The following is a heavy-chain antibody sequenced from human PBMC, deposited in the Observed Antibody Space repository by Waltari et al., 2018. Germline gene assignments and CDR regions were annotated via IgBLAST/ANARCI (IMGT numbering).Heavy chain of an antibody. CDR3: ARIARLNAFDI. J-gene: IGHJ3*02. D-gene: IGHD6-25*01. Sequence: EVQLVESGGGLVQPGGSLRLSCAASGFTFSSYSMNWVRQAPGKGLELVSYSSSSGSTIYYADSVKGRFTISRDNAKNSLYLQMNSLRAEDAAVYYCARIARLNAFDIWGQGTMVTVSS. CDR2: SSSSGSTI. CDR1: GFTFSSYS. V-gene: IGHV3-48*01.